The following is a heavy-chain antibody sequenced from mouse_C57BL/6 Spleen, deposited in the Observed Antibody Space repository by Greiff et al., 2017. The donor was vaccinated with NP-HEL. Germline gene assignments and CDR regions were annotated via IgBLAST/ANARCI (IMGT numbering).Heavy chain of an antibody. V-gene: IGHV5-9-1*02. CDR2: ISSGGDYI. CDR1: GFTFSSYA. D-gene: IGHD2-5*01. J-gene: IGHJ4*01. CDR3: TRDNSNYEGAMDY. Sequence: EVKLVESGEGLVKPGGSLKLSCAASGFTFSSYAMSWVRQTPEKRLEWVAYISSGGDYIYYADTVKGRFTISRDNASNTLYLQMSSLKSEDTAMYYCTRDNSNYEGAMDYWGQGTSVTVSS.